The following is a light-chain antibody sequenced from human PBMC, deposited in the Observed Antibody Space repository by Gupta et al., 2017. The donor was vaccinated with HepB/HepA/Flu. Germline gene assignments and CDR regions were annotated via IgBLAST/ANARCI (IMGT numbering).Light chain of an antibody. V-gene: IGKV3-15*01. CDR2: GAS. J-gene: IGKJ4*01. Sequence: EIVMTKSPATLSLSPGERATLSCRASQSVSSNLAWYQQKPGQAPRLLIYGASTRAKGVPARFSGSGYGTELTLTISSRQAEDFAVYYCQQENNCPVTVGRGTKVDIK. CDR1: QSVSSN. CDR3: QQENNCPVT.